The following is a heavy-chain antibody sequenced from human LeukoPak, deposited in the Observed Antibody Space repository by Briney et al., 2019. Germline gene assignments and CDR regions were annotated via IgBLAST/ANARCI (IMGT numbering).Heavy chain of an antibody. CDR1: GYTFTGYY. CDR2: INPNSGGT. V-gene: IGHV1-2*02. CDR3: ARTERLAVAGTSDY. J-gene: IGHJ4*02. Sequence: ASVKVSCKASGYTFTGYYMHWVRQAPGQGLEWMGWINPNSGGTNYAQKFQGRVTMTRDTSISTAYMELSRLRSDDTAVYYCARTERLAVAGTSDYWGQGTLVTVSS. D-gene: IGHD6-19*01.